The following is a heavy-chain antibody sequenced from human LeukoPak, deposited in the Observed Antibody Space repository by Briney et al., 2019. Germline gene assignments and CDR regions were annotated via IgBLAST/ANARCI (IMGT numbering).Heavy chain of an antibody. Sequence: ASVKVSCKASGGTFSSYAISWVRQAPGQGLEWMGGIIPIFGTANYAQKFQGRVTITTDESTSTAYMELSSLRSEDTAVYYCATPEYDYGDYGAFDIWGQGTMVTVSS. CDR1: GGTFSSYA. V-gene: IGHV1-69*05. D-gene: IGHD4-17*01. CDR2: IIPIFGTA. CDR3: ATPEYDYGDYGAFDI. J-gene: IGHJ3*02.